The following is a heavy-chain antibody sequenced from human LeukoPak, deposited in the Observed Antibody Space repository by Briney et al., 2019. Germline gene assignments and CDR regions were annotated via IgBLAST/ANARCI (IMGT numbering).Heavy chain of an antibody. CDR2: INSDGSST. CDR1: GFTFSISW. Sequence: GGSLRLSCAASGFTFSISWMHWVRQAPGKGLVWVSRINSDGSSTNYADSVKGRFTISRDNDQNTLYLQMNSLRAEDTAVYYCAREGRGGYYGFDYWGQGTLVTVFS. J-gene: IGHJ4*02. V-gene: IGHV3-74*01. D-gene: IGHD3-3*01. CDR3: AREGRGGYYGFDY.